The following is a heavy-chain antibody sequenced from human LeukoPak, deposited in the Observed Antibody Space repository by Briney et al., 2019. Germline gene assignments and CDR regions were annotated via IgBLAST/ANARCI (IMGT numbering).Heavy chain of an antibody. J-gene: IGHJ4*02. Sequence: GGSLRLSCAASGFTFSSYSMNWVRQATGKGLEWVSSISSSSSYIYYADSVKGRFTISRDNAKNSLYLQMNSLRAEDTAVYYCARELGYSSDYSDYWGQGTLVTVSS. V-gene: IGHV3-21*01. CDR1: GFTFSSYS. D-gene: IGHD3-22*01. CDR2: ISSSSSYI. CDR3: ARELGYSSDYSDY.